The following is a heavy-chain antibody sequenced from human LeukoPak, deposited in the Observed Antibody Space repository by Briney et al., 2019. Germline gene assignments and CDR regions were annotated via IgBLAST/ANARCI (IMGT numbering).Heavy chain of an antibody. Sequence: GGSLRLSCAISGFIFNTNGMNWVRQSPGKGLEWLATIAGGDESTYYADSVKGRFAISRDNSKNTVFLHMNSLRVEDTAVYYCARGVYWSLDYWGQGTPATVSS. J-gene: IGHJ4*02. CDR2: IAGGDEST. D-gene: IGHD1-1*01. V-gene: IGHV3-23*01. CDR3: ARGVYWSLDY. CDR1: GFIFNTNG.